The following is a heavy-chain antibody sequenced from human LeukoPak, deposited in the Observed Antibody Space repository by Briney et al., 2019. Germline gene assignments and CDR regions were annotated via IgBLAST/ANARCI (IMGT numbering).Heavy chain of an antibody. CDR1: GGSIRSXXXX. CDR2: XYYGGTT. Sequence: PSETLSXTXSXSGGSIRSXXXXXXWIRQPPXXXXXXXXXXYYGGTTYYNPSLKXXVTISVDTSKKQFSLKLSSVTAADTAFYYCARQRDYYDSSGQSDFDSWGQGALVTVSS. J-gene: IGHJ4*02. D-gene: IGHD3-22*01. V-gene: IGHV4-39*01. CDR3: ARQRDYYDSSGQSDFDS.